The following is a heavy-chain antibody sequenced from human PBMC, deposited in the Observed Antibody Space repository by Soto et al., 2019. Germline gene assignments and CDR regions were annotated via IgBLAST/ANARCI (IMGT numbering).Heavy chain of an antibody. D-gene: IGHD3-16*01. J-gene: IGHJ3*01. CDR3: ARGFRDDFDAFDF. V-gene: IGHV3-66*01. CDR2: IYSGGST. Sequence: EVQLVESGGGLVQPGGSLRLSCAASGFTVSSNYMSWVRQAPGKGLEWVSVIYSGGSTYYADSVKGKFSISRDDSKNTGYLQMNFLRAEDTAVYYCARGFRDDFDAFDFWGQGTMVTVSS. CDR1: GFTVSSNY.